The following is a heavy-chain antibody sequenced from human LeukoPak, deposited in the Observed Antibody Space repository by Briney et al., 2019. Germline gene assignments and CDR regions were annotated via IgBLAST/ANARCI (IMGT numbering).Heavy chain of an antibody. CDR1: GFTSSSYA. D-gene: IGHD6-19*01. J-gene: IGHJ4*02. CDR2: ISGSGGST. CDR3: AKSAQGGWYNRWYFDY. V-gene: IGHV3-23*01. Sequence: GGSLRLSCAASGFTSSSYAMSWVRQAPGKGLEWVSAISGSGGSTYYADSVKGRFTTSRDNSKNTLYLQMNSLRAEDTAVYYCAKSAQGGWYNRWYFDYWGQGTLVTVSS.